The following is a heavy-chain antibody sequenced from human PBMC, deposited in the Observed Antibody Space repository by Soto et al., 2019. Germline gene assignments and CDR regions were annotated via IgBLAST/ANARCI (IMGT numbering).Heavy chain of an antibody. V-gene: IGHV3-48*02. CDR2: VSSSSSPI. CDR1: GFIFSSFI. D-gene: IGHD4-17*01. CDR3: ARGARDYGDYLSYGLDV. Sequence: HPGGSLRLSCAGSGFIFSSFIMNWVRQAPGKGLEWVSYVSSSSSPIYYADSVKGRFTSSRDNAKNSLYLQMNSLRDDDTAVYFCARGARDYGDYLSYGLDVWGQGTTVTVSS. J-gene: IGHJ6*02.